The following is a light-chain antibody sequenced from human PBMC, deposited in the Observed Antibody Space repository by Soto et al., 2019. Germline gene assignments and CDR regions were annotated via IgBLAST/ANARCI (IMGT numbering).Light chain of an antibody. J-gene: IGKJ2*01. CDR2: GAF. Sequence: ETVLTQSPATLSVSPGERATFSCKASQSVTTNLAWYQQKPGLVPRLLIYGAFTRATGIPARFSGSGSGTEFTLTISSLQSEDFAIYHCQQYHSWPHTFGQGTKLEIK. CDR3: QQYHSWPHT. CDR1: QSVTTN. V-gene: IGKV3-15*01.